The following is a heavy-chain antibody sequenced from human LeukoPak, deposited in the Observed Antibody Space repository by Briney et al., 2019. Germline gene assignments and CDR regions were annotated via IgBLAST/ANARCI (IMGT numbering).Heavy chain of an antibody. J-gene: IGHJ4*02. CDR2: MYLSGTT. CDR3: AGLVGRYSSGLYYYYFDY. V-gene: IGHV4-4*02. D-gene: IGHD3-22*01. Sequence: PSGTLSLTCTVSGDSINSLDLWSWVRQPPGKGLEWIGEMYLSGTTHSNPSVKSRVTISIDKSKNQFFLNLSSVTAADTAVYYCAGLVGRYSSGLYYYYFDYWGQGTLVTVSP. CDR1: GDSINSLDL.